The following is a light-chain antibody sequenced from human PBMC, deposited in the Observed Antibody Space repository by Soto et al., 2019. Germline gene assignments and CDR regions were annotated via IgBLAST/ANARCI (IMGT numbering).Light chain of an antibody. J-gene: IGLJ1*01. Sequence: QSALTQPPSASGSLGQSVTISCTGTASDVGVYNYVSWYQQHPGKAPKLMIYEVTKRPSGVPDRFSGSKSGNTASLTVSGLQAEDEADYYCSSYAGSSTLYVFGTGTQLTVL. V-gene: IGLV2-8*01. CDR1: ASDVGVYNY. CDR3: SSYAGSSTLYV. CDR2: EVT.